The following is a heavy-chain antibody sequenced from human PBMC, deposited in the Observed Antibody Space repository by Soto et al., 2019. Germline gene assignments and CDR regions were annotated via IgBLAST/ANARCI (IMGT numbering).Heavy chain of an antibody. V-gene: IGHV3-33*06. CDR3: AKPSYDFWSGYYHPFDG. CDR1: GFTFSSYG. CDR2: IWYDGSSK. D-gene: IGHD3-3*01. Sequence: QVKLVESGGGVVQPGRSLRLSCAVSGFTFSSYGMHWVRQAPGKGLEWVALIWYDGSSKFYADSVKGRFNISRDNSKNTLSLGMSRLRAEDTAMYYCAKPSYDFWSGYYHPFDGWGQGTLVTVSS. J-gene: IGHJ4*02.